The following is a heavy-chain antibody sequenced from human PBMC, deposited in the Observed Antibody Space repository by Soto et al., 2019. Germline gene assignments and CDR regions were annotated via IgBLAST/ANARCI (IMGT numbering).Heavy chain of an antibody. CDR3: AKRRNVLRFLEWSSGMEF. V-gene: IGHV3-30*18. CDR2: ISYDESNK. CDR1: GFTFSSYG. J-gene: IGHJ6*02. D-gene: IGHD3-3*01. Sequence: LRLSCAASGFTFSSYGMHWVRQAPGKGPEWVAFISYDESNKDYADSVKGRFTISRDNSRTTLYLQMNSLRDEDTAVYFCAKRRNVLRFLEWSSGMEFWGHGTTVTVSS.